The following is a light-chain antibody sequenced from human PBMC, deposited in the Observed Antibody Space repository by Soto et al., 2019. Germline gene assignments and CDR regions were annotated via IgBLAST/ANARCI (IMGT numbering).Light chain of an antibody. CDR1: QSVSSY. CDR3: QQRSGTWT. V-gene: IGKV3-11*01. CDR2: DAS. J-gene: IGKJ1*01. Sequence: EIVLTQSPATLSLSPGEIATLSCRASQSVSSYLAWYQQKPGQAPRLLIYDASNRATGIPARFSGSGSGTDFTLTISSLEPEDFAVYYCQQRSGTWTFGQGTKVDIK.